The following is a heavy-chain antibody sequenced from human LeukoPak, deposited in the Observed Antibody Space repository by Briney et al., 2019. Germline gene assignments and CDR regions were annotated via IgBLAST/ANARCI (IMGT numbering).Heavy chain of an antibody. J-gene: IGHJ5*02. Sequence: GGALRLSCTASGCTFSSYSMNWVRQPPGKGLEGVSSISSSSSYIYYADLVKGRHTISRHNAKNSLYLKMNRLRAEDTAVSYCARAGGVPITGSGYTNWFDPWSQGTLVTVSS. CDR1: GCTFSSYS. V-gene: IGHV3-21*01. CDR3: ARAGGVPITGSGYTNWFDP. CDR2: ISSSSSYI. D-gene: IGHD3-22*01.